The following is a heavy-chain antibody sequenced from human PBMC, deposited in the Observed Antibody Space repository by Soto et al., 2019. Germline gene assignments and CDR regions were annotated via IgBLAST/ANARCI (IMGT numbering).Heavy chain of an antibody. D-gene: IGHD3-10*01. Sequence: PGGSLRLSCAASGFTFSSYGMHWVRQAPGKGLEWVAVISYDGSNKYYADSVKGRFTISRDNSKNTLYLQMNSLRAEDTAVYYCAKVPLRGVIIAPFDYWGQGTLVTVSS. V-gene: IGHV3-30*18. CDR2: ISYDGSNK. J-gene: IGHJ4*02. CDR1: GFTFSSYG. CDR3: AKVPLRGVIIAPFDY.